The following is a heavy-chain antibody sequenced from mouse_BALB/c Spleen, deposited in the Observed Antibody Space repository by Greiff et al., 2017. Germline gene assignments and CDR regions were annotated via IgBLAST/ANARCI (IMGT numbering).Heavy chain of an antibody. J-gene: IGHJ4*01. D-gene: IGHD2-2*01. CDR3: ARRDGYDIDY. V-gene: IGHV1S81*02. Sequence: QVQLLQPGAGLVKPGASVKLSCKASGYTFTSYWMHWVKQRPGQGLEWIGEINTSDGRTNYNEKFKSKATLTVDKSYSTTYMQLSSLTTEDSAVYNCARRDGYDIDYWGQGTTVTVSS. CDR2: INTSDGRT. CDR1: GYTFTSYW.